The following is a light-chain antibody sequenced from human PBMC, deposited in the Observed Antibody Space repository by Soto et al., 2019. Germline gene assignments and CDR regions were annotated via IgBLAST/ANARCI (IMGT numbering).Light chain of an antibody. CDR2: DDN. V-gene: IGLV1-51*01. CDR3: GSWDSGLSAYV. CDR1: TFNSAAKS. Sequence: QTVMTPPTSVSPTPGQNVIVTVSWPTFNSAAKSVPWYQWLPGAAPKLPVYDDNKRPSGIPDRFSGSKSGTSATLGITGCQTGDEADYDCGSWDSGLSAYVYGTGPKGTVL. J-gene: IGLJ1*01.